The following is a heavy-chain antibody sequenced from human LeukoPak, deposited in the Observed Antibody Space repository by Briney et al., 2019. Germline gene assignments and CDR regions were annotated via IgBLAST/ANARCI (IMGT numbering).Heavy chain of an antibody. CDR1: GFTFSSSA. D-gene: IGHD2-15*01. CDR3: ANGWSPDY. V-gene: IGHV3-23*01. J-gene: IGHJ4*02. Sequence: PGGSLRLSCAASGFTFSSSAMSWVRQAPGKGLEWVSGISGSGGSTYYADSVKGRFTIFRDNSKNTLYLQMSSLRAEDTAVYHCANGWSPDYWGRGTLVTVSS. CDR2: ISGSGGST.